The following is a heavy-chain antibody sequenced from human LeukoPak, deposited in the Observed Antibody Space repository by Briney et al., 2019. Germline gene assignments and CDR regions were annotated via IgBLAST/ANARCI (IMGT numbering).Heavy chain of an antibody. D-gene: IGHD1-26*01. CDR1: GGSISSYY. CDR2: IYYSGST. CDR3: ARLEGVHSYQNYYYYGMDV. V-gene: IGHV4-59*08. J-gene: IGHJ6*02. Sequence: SETLSLTCTVSGGSISSYYWSWIRQPPGKGLEWIGYIYYSGSTNYNPSLKSRVTISVDTSKNQFSLKLSSVTAADTAVYYCARLEGVHSYQNYYYYGMDVWGQGTTVTVSS.